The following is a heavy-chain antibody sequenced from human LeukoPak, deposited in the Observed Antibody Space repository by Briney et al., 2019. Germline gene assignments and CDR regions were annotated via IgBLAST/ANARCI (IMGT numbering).Heavy chain of an antibody. Sequence: SETLSLTCAVYGGSFSGYYWSWIRQPPGKGLEWIGEINHSGSTNYNPSLKSRVTISVDTSKNQFSLRLTSVSAADTAVYYCVRGPYGSGISNWFDPWGQGTQVIVSS. V-gene: IGHV4-34*01. CDR2: INHSGST. D-gene: IGHD3-10*01. CDR3: VRGPYGSGISNWFDP. J-gene: IGHJ5*02. CDR1: GGSFSGYY.